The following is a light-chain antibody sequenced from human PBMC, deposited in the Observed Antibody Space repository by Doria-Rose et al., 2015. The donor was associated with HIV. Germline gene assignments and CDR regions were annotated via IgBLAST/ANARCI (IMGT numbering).Light chain of an antibody. Sequence: QSVVTQPPSLSGAPGQRVTISCTGSSSNIGAGYDVHWYQQDPGRAPQVLIFANNKRPSGVPDRFSASKSGTSASLAITGLQAEDEADYYCQSYDSSLSGSGVFGGGTKLAVL. J-gene: IGLJ3*02. V-gene: IGLV1-40*01. CDR2: ANN. CDR1: SSNIGAGYD. CDR3: QSYDSSLSGSGV.